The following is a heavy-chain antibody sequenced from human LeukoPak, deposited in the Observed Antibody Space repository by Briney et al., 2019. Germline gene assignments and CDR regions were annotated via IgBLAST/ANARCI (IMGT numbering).Heavy chain of an antibody. J-gene: IGHJ3*02. V-gene: IGHV3-21*01. CDR1: GFTFSSYS. CDR3: ARVPAGVIGMKDAFDI. CDR2: ISGSSSYI. Sequence: GGSLRLSCAASGFTFSSYSLNWVRQAPGKGLEWVSSISGSSSYIYYADSVKGRFTISRHNAKNSLYLQMNGLRAEDTAVYYCARVPAGVIGMKDAFDIWGQGTMVTVSS. D-gene: IGHD3-16*02.